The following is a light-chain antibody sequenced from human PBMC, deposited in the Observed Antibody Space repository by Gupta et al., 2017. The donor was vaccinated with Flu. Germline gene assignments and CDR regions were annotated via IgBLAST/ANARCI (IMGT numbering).Light chain of an antibody. CDR2: DDS. Sequence: SYVLTQPPSVSVAPGQTARLPCGGNDVASYGVHWYQQKPGQAPVLVVYDDSGRPSGIPERFSGSTSGNTANLTISRVEAGDEADYYCQVWDSSNDLYVCGTVTKVTVL. CDR1: DVASYG. CDR3: QVWDSSNDLYV. J-gene: IGLJ1*01. V-gene: IGLV3-21*02.